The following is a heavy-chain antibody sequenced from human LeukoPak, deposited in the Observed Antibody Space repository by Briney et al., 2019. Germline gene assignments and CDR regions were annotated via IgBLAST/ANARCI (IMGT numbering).Heavy chain of an antibody. CDR1: GGSISSYY. Sequence: PSETLSLTCTVSGGSISSYYWSWIRQPPGKGLEWIGYIYYSGSTNYNPSLKSRVTISVDTSKNQFSLKLSSVTAADTAVYYCARGYSGYGHYYYYYYMDVWGKGTTVTVSS. V-gene: IGHV4-59*01. D-gene: IGHD5-12*01. CDR3: ARGYSGYGHYYYYYYMDV. CDR2: IYYSGST. J-gene: IGHJ6*03.